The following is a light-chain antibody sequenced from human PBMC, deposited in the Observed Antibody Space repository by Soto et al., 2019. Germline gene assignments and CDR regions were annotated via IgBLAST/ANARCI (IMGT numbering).Light chain of an antibody. CDR1: SSDVGAYNY. CDR3: SSYTTSTLVV. Sequence: QSVLTQPASVSGSPGQSITISCTGTSSDVGAYNYVSWYQQHPGKAPKLIIYEVSNRPSGVSNRFSGSKSGNTASLTISGLQAEDEADYYCSSYTTSTLVVFGGGTKLTVL. J-gene: IGLJ2*01. V-gene: IGLV2-14*01. CDR2: EVS.